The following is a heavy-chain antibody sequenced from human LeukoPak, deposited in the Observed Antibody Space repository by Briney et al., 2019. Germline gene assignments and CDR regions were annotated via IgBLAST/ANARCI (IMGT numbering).Heavy chain of an antibody. D-gene: IGHD3-3*01. V-gene: IGHV3-74*01. CDR1: GFTFSSYW. Sequence: GGSLRLSCAASGFTFSSYWMHWVRQAPGKGLVWVSRINSDGSSTSYADSVKGRFTISRDNAKNTLYLQMNSLRAEDTAVYYCARDLTIFGVVTWDYYGMDVWGQGTTVTVSS. CDR3: ARDLTIFGVVTWDYYGMDV. J-gene: IGHJ6*02. CDR2: INSDGSST.